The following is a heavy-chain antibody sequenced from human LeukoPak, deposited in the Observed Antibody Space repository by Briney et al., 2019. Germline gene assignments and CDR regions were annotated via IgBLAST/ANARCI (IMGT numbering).Heavy chain of an antibody. Sequence: GGSLRLSCAASGFTFSTYWMSWVRQAPGKGLEWVANIKQDGSEKYYVDSVKGRFTISRDNSKNTLYLQMNSLRAEDTAVYYCARDLFSSSTSCLPDYWGQGTLVTVSS. D-gene: IGHD2-2*01. CDR1: GFTFSTYW. V-gene: IGHV3-7*01. J-gene: IGHJ4*02. CDR2: IKQDGSEK. CDR3: ARDLFSSSTSCLPDY.